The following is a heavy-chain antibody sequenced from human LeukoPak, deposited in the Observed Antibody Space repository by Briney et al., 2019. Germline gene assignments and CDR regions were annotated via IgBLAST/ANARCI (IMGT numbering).Heavy chain of an antibody. CDR1: GGSISSGSYY. V-gene: IGHV4-61*02. Sequence: PSETLSLTCTVSGGSISSGSYYWSWIRQPAGKGLEWIGRIYTSGSTNYNPSLKSRVTISVDTSKNQLSLKLSSVTAADTAVYYCARENQNYYDSSGYYSWGQGTLVTVSS. CDR3: ARENQNYYDSSGYYS. D-gene: IGHD3-22*01. CDR2: IYTSGST. J-gene: IGHJ4*02.